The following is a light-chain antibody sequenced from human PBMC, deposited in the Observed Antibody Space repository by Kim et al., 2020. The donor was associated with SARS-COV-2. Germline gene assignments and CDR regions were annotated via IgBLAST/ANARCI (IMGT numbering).Light chain of an antibody. CDR2: KDN. J-gene: IGLJ3*02. V-gene: IGLV3-1*01. CDR1: RLGDRY. CDR3: QTWDSGTVL. Sequence: VSPGQTASISCSGHRLGDRYACWYQQKTGQTPVLVIYKDNKRPSGIPERFSGSNSGNTATLTISGTQAMDEADYYCQTWDSGTVLFGGGTKLTVL.